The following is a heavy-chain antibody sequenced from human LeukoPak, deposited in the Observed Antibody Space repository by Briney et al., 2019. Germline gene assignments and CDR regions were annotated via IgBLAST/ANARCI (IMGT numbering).Heavy chain of an antibody. Sequence: GGSLRLSCAASGFTFSNFAMHWVRQAPGKGLEWVAVISYDGSNKSYADSVKGRFTISRDNSKNTLYLQMNSLRAEDTAVYYCARGQQGYFDYWGQGTLVTVSS. CDR1: GFTFSNFA. J-gene: IGHJ4*02. CDR3: ARGQQGYFDY. CDR2: ISYDGSNK. V-gene: IGHV3-30-3*01.